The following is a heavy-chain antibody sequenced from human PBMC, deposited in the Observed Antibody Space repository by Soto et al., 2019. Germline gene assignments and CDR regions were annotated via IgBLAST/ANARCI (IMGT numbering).Heavy chain of an antibody. CDR1: GYRFCHFY. CDR2: ISPHNRNT. Sequence: GXSVKVSCKASGYRFCHFYITWVRQAPGQGLEWMGAISPHNRNTNYAEKFRGRVTMTTDTSTTTAYMELRSLRSDDTAVYYCARDEGGYDILTGYYKAHHFDQWGQGALVTVSS. V-gene: IGHV1-18*01. D-gene: IGHD3-9*01. J-gene: IGHJ4*02. CDR3: ARDEGGYDILTGYYKAHHFDQ.